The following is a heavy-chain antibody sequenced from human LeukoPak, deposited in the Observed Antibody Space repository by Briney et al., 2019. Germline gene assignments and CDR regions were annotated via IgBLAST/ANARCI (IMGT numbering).Heavy chain of an antibody. V-gene: IGHV3-30-3*01. CDR1: GFTFSSYA. D-gene: IGHD6-13*01. CDR2: ISYDGSNK. J-gene: IGHJ3*02. Sequence: GRSLRLSCAASGFTFSSYAMHWVRQAPGKGLEWVAVISYDGSNKYYADSVKGRFTISRDNSKNTLYLQMNSLRAEDTAVYYCAREVWQQQLVSGAFDIWGQGTMVTVSS. CDR3: AREVWQQQLVSGAFDI.